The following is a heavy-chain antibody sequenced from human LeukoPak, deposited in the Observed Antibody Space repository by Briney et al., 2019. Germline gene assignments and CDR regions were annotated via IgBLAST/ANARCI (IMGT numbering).Heavy chain of an antibody. J-gene: IGHJ6*03. CDR1: GFTFDDYA. D-gene: IGHD4-23*01. V-gene: IGHV3-9*01. CDR2: ISWNSGSI. Sequence: GGSLRLSCAASGFTFDDYAMHWVRHAPGKGLEWVSGISWNSGSIGYADSVKGRFTISRDNSKNTLYLQMNSLRAEDTAVYYCAKDPATVADYYYYMDVWGKGTTVTVSS. CDR3: AKDPATVADYYYYMDV.